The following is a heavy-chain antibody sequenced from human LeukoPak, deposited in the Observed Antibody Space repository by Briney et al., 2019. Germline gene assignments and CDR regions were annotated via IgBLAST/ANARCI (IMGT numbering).Heavy chain of an antibody. Sequence: PGGSLRLSYAASGFTVSSNYMSWVRQAPGKGLEWVSVIYSGGSTYYADSVKGRFTISRHNSKNTLYLQMNSLRAEDTAVYYCASSTRGYCSGGSCLRFDYWGQGTLVTVSS. CDR2: IYSGGST. D-gene: IGHD2-15*01. V-gene: IGHV3-53*04. CDR1: GFTVSSNY. CDR3: ASSTRGYCSGGSCLRFDY. J-gene: IGHJ4*02.